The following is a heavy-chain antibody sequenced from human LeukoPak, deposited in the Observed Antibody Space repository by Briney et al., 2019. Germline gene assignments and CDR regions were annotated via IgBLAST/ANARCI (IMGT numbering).Heavy chain of an antibody. J-gene: IGHJ3*02. CDR1: GFTFTSSA. CDR3: AKDLGTDIPNAFDI. Sequence: GGSLRLSCVASGFTFTSSAMSWVRQAPGKGLEWVSAISGRSGTTYYADSVKGRFTISRDNSKNTLYLQMNSLRAGDTAAYYCAKDLGTDIPNAFDIWGQGTMVTVSS. CDR2: ISGRSGTT. D-gene: IGHD5-12*01. V-gene: IGHV3-23*01.